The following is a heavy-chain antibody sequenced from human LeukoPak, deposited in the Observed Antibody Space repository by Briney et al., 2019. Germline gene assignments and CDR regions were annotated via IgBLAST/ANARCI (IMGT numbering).Heavy chain of an antibody. V-gene: IGHV3-23*01. D-gene: IGHD5-12*01. Sequence: TGGSLRLSCAASGFTFSSYAMSWVRQAPGKGLEWVSAISGSGGSTYYADSVKGRFTISRDNSKNTLYLQMNSLRAEDTAVYYCAKDAPVDIEATIFGGYDHWGQGTLVTVSS. J-gene: IGHJ4*02. CDR3: AKDAPVDIEATIFGGYDH. CDR1: GFTFSSYA. CDR2: ISGSGGST.